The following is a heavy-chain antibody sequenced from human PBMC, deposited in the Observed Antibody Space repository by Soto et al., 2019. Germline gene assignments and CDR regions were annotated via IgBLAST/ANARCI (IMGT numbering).Heavy chain of an antibody. Sequence: PGGSLSLSCAASGFTFNSDSVNWVRRAPGKGLEWVASISSGSVYIDFADSVRGRFTISRDDVTNSVSLQMDSLRVEDTGIYYCARYDAFKAFDLWGQGTMVTVSS. CDR1: GFTFNSDS. CDR2: ISSGSVYI. D-gene: IGHD1-1*01. V-gene: IGHV3-21*06. J-gene: IGHJ3*01. CDR3: ARYDAFKAFDL.